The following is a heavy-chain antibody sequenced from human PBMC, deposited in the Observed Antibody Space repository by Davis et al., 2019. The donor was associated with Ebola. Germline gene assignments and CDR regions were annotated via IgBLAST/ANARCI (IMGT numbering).Heavy chain of an antibody. V-gene: IGHV3-30*18. CDR2: ISYDGSNT. Sequence: GGSLRLSCAASGFTFNYYGIHWVRHAPGKGLEWVALISYDGSNTYYADSVRGRFSISRDNSKNTLYLQMNSLRTEDTAVYYCAKDFYDSSGRYFDYWGQGTLVTVSS. J-gene: IGHJ4*02. CDR3: AKDFYDSSGRYFDY. CDR1: GFTFNYYG. D-gene: IGHD3-22*01.